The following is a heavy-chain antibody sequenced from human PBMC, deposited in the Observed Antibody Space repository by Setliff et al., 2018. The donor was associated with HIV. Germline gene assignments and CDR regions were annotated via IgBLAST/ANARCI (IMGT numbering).Heavy chain of an antibody. Sequence: ASVKVSCKASGYTLRRHGISWVRQAPGQGLEWMGWISAYNGNTNYAQKFQGRVTITRDTSASTAYMELSSLRSEDTAVYYCAKDGGYGDRNNYYMDVWGKGTTVTVSS. D-gene: IGHD5-12*01. CDR3: AKDGGYGDRNNYYMDV. V-gene: IGHV1-18*01. CDR2: ISAYNGNT. J-gene: IGHJ6*03. CDR1: GYTLRRHG.